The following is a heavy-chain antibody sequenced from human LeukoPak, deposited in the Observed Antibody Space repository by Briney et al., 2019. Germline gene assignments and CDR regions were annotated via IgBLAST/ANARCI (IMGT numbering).Heavy chain of an antibody. Sequence: ASVKVSCKASGGTFSSYAISWVRRAPGQGLEWMGRIIPILGIANYAQKFQGRVTITADKSTSTAYMELSSLRSEDTAVYYCARAPGSGSYYFTRWGQGTLVTVSS. CDR2: IIPILGIA. J-gene: IGHJ4*02. V-gene: IGHV1-69*04. CDR1: GGTFSSYA. D-gene: IGHD3-10*01. CDR3: ARAPGSGSYYFTR.